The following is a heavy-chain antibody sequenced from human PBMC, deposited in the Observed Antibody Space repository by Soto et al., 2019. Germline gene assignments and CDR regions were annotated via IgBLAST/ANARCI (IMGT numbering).Heavy chain of an antibody. D-gene: IGHD3-22*01. J-gene: IGHJ5*02. CDR3: ARDTNDSSGWLNWFDP. V-gene: IGHV3-48*04. CDR2: ISSSGSSI. CDR1: GFTFRMHS. Sequence: GGSLRLSCTASGFTFRMHSMNWVRQAPGKGLEWVSYISSSGSSIYYADAVRGRFTISRDNAKNSPYLQMNSLRGEDTALYYCARDTNDSSGWLNWFDPWGQGTLVTVSS.